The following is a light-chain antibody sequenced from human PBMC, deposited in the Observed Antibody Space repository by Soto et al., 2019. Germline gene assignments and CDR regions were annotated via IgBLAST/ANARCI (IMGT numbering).Light chain of an antibody. J-gene: IGKJ1*01. V-gene: IGKV1-5*03. CDR3: QQHHTLWT. CDR1: QNVNIF. CDR2: KVS. Sequence: MQMSQHPSLLSAAVGDRFTISFRASQNVNIFLAWYQQKPGKAPKLLIYKVSSLESGVPSRFSGSGSETEFTLTIGSLQPDDFATYYCQQHHTLWTFGQGTKVDI.